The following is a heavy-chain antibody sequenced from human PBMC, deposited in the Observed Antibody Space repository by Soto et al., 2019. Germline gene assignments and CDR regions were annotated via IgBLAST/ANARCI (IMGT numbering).Heavy chain of an antibody. V-gene: IGHV3-30-3*01. CDR1: GFTFSSYA. CDR3: AREVRVLRFLEWLLSSYFDY. D-gene: IGHD3-3*01. CDR2: ISYDGSNK. J-gene: IGHJ4*02. Sequence: GGSLRLSCAASGFTFSSYAMHWVRQAPGKGLEWVAVISYDGSNKYYADSVKGRFTISRDNSKNTLYLQMNSLRAEDTAVYYCAREVRVLRFLEWLLSSYFDYWGQGTLVTVSS.